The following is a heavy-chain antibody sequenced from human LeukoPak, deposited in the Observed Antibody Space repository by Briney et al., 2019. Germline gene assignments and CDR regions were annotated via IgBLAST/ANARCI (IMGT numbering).Heavy chain of an antibody. J-gene: IGHJ4*02. D-gene: IGHD6-13*01. V-gene: IGHV4-39*07. CDR3: ARDSYSSTWSPSYYFDY. CDR1: GDSISSSSYY. Sequence: SETLSLTCTVSGDSISSSSYYWGWIRQPPGKGLEWIGSFYYSGSTYYNPSLKSRVTMSVDTSKNQFSLRLSSVTAADTAVYYCARDSYSSTWSPSYYFDYWGQGTLVTVSS. CDR2: FYYSGST.